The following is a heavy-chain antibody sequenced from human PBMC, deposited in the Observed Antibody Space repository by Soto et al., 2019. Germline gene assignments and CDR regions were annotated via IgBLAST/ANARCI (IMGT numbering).Heavy chain of an antibody. J-gene: IGHJ4*02. CDR1: GFTFSSDG. Sequence: QVQLVESGGGVVQPGRSLRLSCAASGFTFSSDGMHWVRQAPGKGLEWGAVISYDGSDKYYADSAKGRFTISRDNPKNAVFLQLNSLRPEDTALYYCAKPKGADIPLDSWCQGTLVTVSS. CDR2: ISYDGSDK. CDR3: AKPKGADIPLDS. D-gene: IGHD3-9*01. V-gene: IGHV3-30*18.